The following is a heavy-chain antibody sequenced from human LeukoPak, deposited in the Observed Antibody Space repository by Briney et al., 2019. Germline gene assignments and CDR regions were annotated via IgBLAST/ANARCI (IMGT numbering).Heavy chain of an antibody. CDR3: TRAAPYGTSWYGKNDY. V-gene: IGHV3-23*01. Sequence: GGSLRLSCAASGFTLSSYPMNWVRQAPGKGLEWVSTFVRGSTYYADTVQGRFTISRDSSKNTLYLQMNSLRADDTALCFCTRAAPYGTSWYGKNDYWGQGTLVAVSS. D-gene: IGHD6-13*01. J-gene: IGHJ4*02. CDR2: FVRGST. CDR1: GFTLSSYP.